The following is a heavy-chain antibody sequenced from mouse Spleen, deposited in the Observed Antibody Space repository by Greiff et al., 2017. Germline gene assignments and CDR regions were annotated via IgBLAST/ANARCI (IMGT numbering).Heavy chain of an antibody. J-gene: IGHJ2*01. CDR3: ARGWDAAFDY. CDR1: GYTFTSYW. V-gene: IGHV1-52*01. Sequence: QVQLKQPGAELVRPGSSVKLSCKASGYTFTSYWMHWVKQRPIQGLEWIGNIDPSDSETHYNQKFKDKATLTVDKSSSTAYMQLSSLTSEDSAVYYCARGWDAAFDYWGQGTTLTVSS. D-gene: IGHD4-1*01. CDR2: IDPSDSET.